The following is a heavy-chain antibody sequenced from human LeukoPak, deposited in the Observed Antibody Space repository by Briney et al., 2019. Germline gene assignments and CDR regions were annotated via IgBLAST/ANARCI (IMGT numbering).Heavy chain of an antibody. J-gene: IGHJ4*02. CDR2: ISSSGSII. CDR3: ARDSSNYQEFDY. D-gene: IGHD2-2*01. CDR1: GCTFSSYE. Sequence: GGSLRLSCAASGCTFSSYEMNWVRQAAGKGLEWVSYISSSGSIIYYADSVKGRFTISRDNAKNSLYLQMNSLRAEDTAVYYCARDSSNYQEFDYWGQGTLVTVSS. V-gene: IGHV3-48*03.